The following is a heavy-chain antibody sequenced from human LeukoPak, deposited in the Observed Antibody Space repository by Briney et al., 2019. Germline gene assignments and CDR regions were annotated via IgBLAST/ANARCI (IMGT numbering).Heavy chain of an antibody. CDR3: ARVRDGYNDAYDI. Sequence: ASVKVSCKASGYTFSNYNIHWVRQAPGQGLEWMGIVNPSGDSTNYAQNFQGRVTMTGDTSTSTVYMELSSLRTEDTAVYYCARVRDGYNDAYDIWGQGTMVTVPS. D-gene: IGHD5-24*01. CDR1: GYTFSNYN. CDR2: VNPSGDST. J-gene: IGHJ3*02. V-gene: IGHV1-46*01.